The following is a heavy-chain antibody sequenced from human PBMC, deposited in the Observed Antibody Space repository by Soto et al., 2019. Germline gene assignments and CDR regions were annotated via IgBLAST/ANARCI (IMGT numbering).Heavy chain of an antibody. D-gene: IGHD3-10*01. J-gene: IGHJ4*02. V-gene: IGHV3-23*01. CDR2: ISGSGGST. CDR1: GFTFSSYA. Sequence: GGSLRLSCAASGFTFSSYAMSWVRQAPGKGLEWVSAISGSGGSTYYADSVKGRFTISRDNSKNTLYLQMNSLRAEDTAVYYCATADAITMVRGVIIPFDYWGRGTLVTVSS. CDR3: ATADAITMVRGVIIPFDY.